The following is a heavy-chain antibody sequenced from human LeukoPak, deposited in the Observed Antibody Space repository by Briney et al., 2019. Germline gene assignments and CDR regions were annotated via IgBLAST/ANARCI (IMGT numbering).Heavy chain of an antibody. V-gene: IGHV3-23*01. D-gene: IGHD4-17*01. Sequence: GGSLRLSCGASGFIFTRYVMNWVRQSPGKWLEWVSGISGSGLSTFYADSVKGRFTISRDNSKNTLFLHMNSLRAEDTAVYYCAKDGDYGDYWHYNYMDVWGKGTTVTISS. CDR2: ISGSGLST. CDR1: GFIFTRYV. J-gene: IGHJ6*03. CDR3: AKDGDYGDYWHYNYMDV.